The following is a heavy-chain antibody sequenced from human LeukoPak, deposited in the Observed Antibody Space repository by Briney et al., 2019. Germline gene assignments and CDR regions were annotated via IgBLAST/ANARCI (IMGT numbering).Heavy chain of an antibody. CDR2: INWNGGST. CDR3: ARSAYDSSGYYGYFDY. V-gene: IGHV3-20*04. Sequence: GGSLRLSCAASGFTFDDYGMSWVRQAPGKGLEWVSGINWNGGSTGYADSVKGRFTISRDNAKNSLYLQMNSLRAEDTALYYCARSAYDSSGYYGYFDYWGREPWSPSPQ. D-gene: IGHD3-22*01. J-gene: IGHJ4*02. CDR1: GFTFDDYG.